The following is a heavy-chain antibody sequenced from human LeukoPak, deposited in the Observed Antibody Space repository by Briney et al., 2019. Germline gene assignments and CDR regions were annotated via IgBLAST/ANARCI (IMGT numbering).Heavy chain of an antibody. CDR1: GDSVSSNSAA. CDR2: TYLRSKWYD. V-gene: IGHV6-1*01. CDR3: VAVYSAHGGRLDY. Sequence: SQTLSLTCAISGDSVSSNSAAGNWIRQSPSRGLEWLGRTYLRSKWYDGYAVSVKSRITINPDTSKNQFSLQLNSVTPEATAVYYCVAVYSAHGGRLDYWGQGALVT. D-gene: IGHD5-12*01. J-gene: IGHJ4*02.